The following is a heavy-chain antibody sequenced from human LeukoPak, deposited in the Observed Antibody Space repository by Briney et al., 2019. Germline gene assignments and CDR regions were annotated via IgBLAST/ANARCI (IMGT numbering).Heavy chain of an antibody. D-gene: IGHD3-10*01. CDR1: GGTFSSYA. CDR2: IIPIFGTA. J-gene: IGHJ6*03. V-gene: IGHV1-69*01. CDR3: ANGGYYYGSGSFPRYYYYMDV. Sequence: GASVKVSCKASGGTFSSYAISRVRQAPGQGLEWMGGIIPIFGTANYAQKFQGRVTITADESTSTAYMELSSLRSEDTAVYYCANGGYYYGSGSFPRYYYYMDVWGKGTTVTISS.